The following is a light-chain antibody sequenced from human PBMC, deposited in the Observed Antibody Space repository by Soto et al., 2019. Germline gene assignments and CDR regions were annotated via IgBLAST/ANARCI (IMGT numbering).Light chain of an antibody. J-gene: IGKJ1*01. Sequence: TVLTQSPGTLSLSPGERATLFCRASQSVSSSYLAWYQQKPGQAPRLLIYGASSRATGIPDRFSGSGSGTDFPLTISRLEPEDFAVYYCQQHGSSPPSWTFGQGTKVAIK. CDR1: QSVSSSY. V-gene: IGKV3-20*01. CDR3: QQHGSSPPSWT. CDR2: GAS.